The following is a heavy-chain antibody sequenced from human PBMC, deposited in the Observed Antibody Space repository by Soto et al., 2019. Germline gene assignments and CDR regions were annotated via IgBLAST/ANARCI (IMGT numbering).Heavy chain of an antibody. CDR3: AGRELGYCSGGSCYPIPNYYYGIDV. D-gene: IGHD2-15*01. V-gene: IGHV4-34*01. Sequence: SETLSLTCAVYCGSFSGYYWSWIRQPPGKGLEWIGEINHSGSTNYNPSLKSRVTISVDTSKNQFSLKLSSVTAEDTAVYYCAGRELGYCSGGSCYPIPNYYYGIDVWGQGTTVTVSS. J-gene: IGHJ6*02. CDR2: INHSGST. CDR1: CGSFSGYY.